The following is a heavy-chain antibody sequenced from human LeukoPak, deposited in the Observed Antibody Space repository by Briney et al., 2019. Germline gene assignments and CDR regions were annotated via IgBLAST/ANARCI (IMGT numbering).Heavy chain of an antibody. V-gene: IGHV3-66*01. J-gene: IGHJ4*02. CDR2: IFTDGLT. CDR3: GRVHSGSLDY. D-gene: IGHD6-19*01. Sequence: GGSLRPSCAASGFTFSDYYMSWIRQAPGKGLEWVSVIFTDGLTYYEDSVKGRFVISRDTSANTLFLQMNSLRAEDTAVYYCGRVHSGSLDYWGQGTLVTVSS. CDR1: GFTFSDYY.